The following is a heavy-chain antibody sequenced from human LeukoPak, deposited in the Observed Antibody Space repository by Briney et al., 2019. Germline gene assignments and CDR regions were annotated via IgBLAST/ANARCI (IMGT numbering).Heavy chain of an antibody. Sequence: SGPTLVNPTQTLTLTCTFSGFSLTSGGVGVGWIRQPPGKALEWLAVIFWDDDKRYSPSLKTRLTITKDTSKTQVVLTMTNMGPVDTATYYCAHTGRYLGWAPRAFDIWGQGTMVTVSS. CDR2: IFWDDDK. J-gene: IGHJ3*02. CDR1: GFSLTSGGVG. D-gene: IGHD3-9*01. CDR3: AHTGRYLGWAPRAFDI. V-gene: IGHV2-5*02.